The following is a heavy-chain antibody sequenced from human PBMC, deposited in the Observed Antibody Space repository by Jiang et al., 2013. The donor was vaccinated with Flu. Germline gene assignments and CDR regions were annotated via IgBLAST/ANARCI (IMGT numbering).Heavy chain of an antibody. V-gene: IGHV6-1*01. D-gene: IGHD1-7*01. CDR1: GDSVSSNSAA. CDR3: ARDEDWNYEY. CDR2: TYYRSRWYN. J-gene: IGHJ4*02. Sequence: AISGDSVSSNSAAWNWIRQSPSRGLEWLGRTYYRSRWYNDYAVSVKSRITINGDTSKNHFSLQLNSVTPEDTAVYYCARDEDWNYEYWGQGTLVTVSS.